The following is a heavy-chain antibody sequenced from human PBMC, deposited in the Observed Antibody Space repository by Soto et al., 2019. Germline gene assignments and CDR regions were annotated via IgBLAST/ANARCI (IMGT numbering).Heavy chain of an antibody. Sequence: QVQLVQSGAEVKKPGSSVKVSCKASGGTFSSYAISWVRQAPGQGLEWMGGIIPIFGTANYAQKFQGRVTLTADESTITAYMELSSLRSEDTAVYYCARVPPNYYDSSGYPEGWFDPWGQGTLVTVSS. CDR3: ARVPPNYYDSSGYPEGWFDP. V-gene: IGHV1-69*01. D-gene: IGHD3-22*01. CDR1: GGTFSSYA. J-gene: IGHJ5*02. CDR2: IIPIFGTA.